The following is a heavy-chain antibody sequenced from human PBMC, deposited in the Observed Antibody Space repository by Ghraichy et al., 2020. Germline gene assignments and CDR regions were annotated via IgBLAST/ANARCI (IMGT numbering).Heavy chain of an antibody. V-gene: IGHV3-30*04. D-gene: IGHD3-16*02. CDR2: ISYDGSNK. J-gene: IGHJ4*02. Sequence: SCAASGFTFSSYAMHWVRQAPGKGLEWVAVISYDGSNKYYADSVKGRFTISRDNSKNTLYLQMNSLRAEDTAVYYCARGIEADYVWGSYRFEDYFDYWGQGTLVTVSS. CDR1: GFTFSSYA. CDR3: ARGIEADYVWGSYRFEDYFDY.